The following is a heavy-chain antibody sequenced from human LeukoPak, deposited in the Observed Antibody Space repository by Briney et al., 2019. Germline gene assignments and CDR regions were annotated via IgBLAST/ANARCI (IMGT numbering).Heavy chain of an antibody. J-gene: IGHJ4*02. CDR3: ARGGYSNYPRWDY. CDR1: GGTFSSYA. CDR2: IIPIFGTA. Sequence: SVKVSCKASGGTFSSYAISWVRQAPGQGLEWMGGIIPIFGTANYAQKFQGRVTITADESTSTAYMELSSLRSEDTAVYYCARGGYSNYPRWDYWGQGILVTVSS. D-gene: IGHD4-11*01. V-gene: IGHV1-69*13.